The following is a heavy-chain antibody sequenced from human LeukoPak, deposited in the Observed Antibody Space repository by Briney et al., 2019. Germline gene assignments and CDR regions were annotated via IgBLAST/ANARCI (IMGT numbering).Heavy chain of an antibody. V-gene: IGHV4-34*01. Sequence: KPSETLSLTCAVYGGSFSGYYWSWIRQPPGKGLEWIGEINHSGSANYNPSLKSRVTISVDTSKNQFSLKLSSVTAADTAVYYCARGGSWSYYYYGMDVWGQGTTVTVSS. CDR2: INHSGSA. CDR3: ARGGSWSYYYYGMDV. J-gene: IGHJ6*02. D-gene: IGHD1-26*01. CDR1: GGSFSGYY.